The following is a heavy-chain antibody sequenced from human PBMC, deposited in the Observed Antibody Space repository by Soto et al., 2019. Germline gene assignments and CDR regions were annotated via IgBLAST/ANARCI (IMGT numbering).Heavy chain of an antibody. V-gene: IGHV1-46*01. D-gene: IGHD6-13*01. CDR2: INPSGGST. J-gene: IGHJ6*02. Sequence: ASVKVSCKASGYTFTSYYMHWVRQAPGQGLEWMGIINPSGGSTSYAQKFQGWVTMTRDTSISTAYMELSRLRSDDTAVYYCARDRGYSSSWYGSYYYYYGMDVWGQGTTVTVSS. CDR3: ARDRGYSSSWYGSYYYYYGMDV. CDR1: GYTFTSYY.